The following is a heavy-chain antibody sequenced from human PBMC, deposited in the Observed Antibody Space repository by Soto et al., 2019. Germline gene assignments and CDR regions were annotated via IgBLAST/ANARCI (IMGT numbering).Heavy chain of an antibody. J-gene: IGHJ4*02. D-gene: IGHD3-10*01. CDR2: ISSSGSTI. V-gene: IGHV3-48*03. Sequence: PGGSLRLSCAASGFTFSSYEMNWVRQAPGKGLEWVSYISSSGSTIYYADSVKGRFTISRDNAKNSLYLQMNSLTAEDTAVYYCAREGVHNYTEYYFDYWGQGTLVTVSS. CDR1: GFTFSSYE. CDR3: AREGVHNYTEYYFDY.